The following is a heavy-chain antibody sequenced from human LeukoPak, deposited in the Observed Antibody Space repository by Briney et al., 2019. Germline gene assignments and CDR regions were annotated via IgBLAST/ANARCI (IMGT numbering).Heavy chain of an antibody. J-gene: IGHJ4*02. V-gene: IGHV4-34*01. CDR2: RSHTGTT. CDR1: GGSFSGYN. Sequence: SETLSLTCAVYGGSFSGYNWNWIRQFPGRGLEWIAERSHTGTTTYNPSLKSRLSISVDTSKNHFSLKLSSVTAADTAVYYCARSPVVVVAATQAFAYWGQGTLVTVSS. CDR3: ARSPVVVVAATQAFAY. D-gene: IGHD2-15*01.